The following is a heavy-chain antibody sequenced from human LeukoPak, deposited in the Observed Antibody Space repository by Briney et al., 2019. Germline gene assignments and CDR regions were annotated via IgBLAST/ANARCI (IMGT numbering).Heavy chain of an antibody. CDR1: GFSFSKYG. D-gene: IGHD5-24*01. CDR3: AKNVGRDGYNDYFDY. V-gene: IGHV3-30*18. CDR2: ISDAGSEK. Sequence: ERSLRLSCAASGFSFSKYGVHWIRQAPGKGLEWVAVISDAGSEKYYADSVKGRFTISRDNSKNTVYLQMNSLRPDDTAMHYCAKNVGRDGYNDYFDYWGQGTLVTVSS. J-gene: IGHJ4*02.